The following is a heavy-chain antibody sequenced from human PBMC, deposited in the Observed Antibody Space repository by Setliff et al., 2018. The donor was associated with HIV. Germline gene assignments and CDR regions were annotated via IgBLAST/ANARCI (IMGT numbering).Heavy chain of an antibody. J-gene: IGHJ5*02. CDR3: ARLGAGGSGWYSGWFDP. CDR2: IIPIFGTA. D-gene: IGHD6-19*01. Sequence: SVKVSCKASGGTFSSYAISWVRQAPGQGLEWMGGIIPIFGTANYAQKFQGRVTITADESTSTAYMELSSLRSEDTAVYYCARLGAGGSGWYSGWFDPWGQGTLXTVSS. CDR1: GGTFSSYA. V-gene: IGHV1-69*13.